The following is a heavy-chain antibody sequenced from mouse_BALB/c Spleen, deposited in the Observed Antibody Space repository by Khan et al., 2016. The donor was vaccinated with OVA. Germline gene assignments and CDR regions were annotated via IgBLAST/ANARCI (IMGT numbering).Heavy chain of an antibody. J-gene: IGHJ4*01. CDR1: GYSITSDYA. V-gene: IGHV3-2*02. CDR2: ISYSGST. CDR3: ASELGRYYAMDY. D-gene: IGHD4-1*01. Sequence: EVQLQESGPGLVTPSQSLSLTCTVTGYSITSDYAWNWIRQFPGNKLEWMGYISYSGSTTYNPSLKSRISINRDTSKNQFFLQLTSVTTEDTATYYCASELGRYYAMDYWGQGTSVTVSS.